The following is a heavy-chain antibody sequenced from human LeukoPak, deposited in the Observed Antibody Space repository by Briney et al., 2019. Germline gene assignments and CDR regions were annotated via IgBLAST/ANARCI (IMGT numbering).Heavy chain of an antibody. Sequence: SETLSLTCTVSGGAISSYYWSWIRQPPGKGLEWIGRISTSGSTNYNPSLKSRVPMSVDTSKNQFSLKLSSVTAADTAVYYCARNREGPALWGQGTLVTVSS. CDR3: ARNREGPAL. D-gene: IGHD1-14*01. J-gene: IGHJ4*02. CDR2: ISTSGST. V-gene: IGHV4-4*07. CDR1: GGAISSYY.